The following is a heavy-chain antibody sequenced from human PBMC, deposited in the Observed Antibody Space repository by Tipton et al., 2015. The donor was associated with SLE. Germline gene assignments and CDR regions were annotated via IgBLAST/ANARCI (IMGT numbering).Heavy chain of an antibody. CDR1: GFTFSSYG. CDR2: IRYDGSNK. D-gene: IGHD2-15*01. Sequence: SGFTFSSYGMHWVRQAPGKGLEWVAFIRYDGSNKYYADSVKGRFTISRDNSKNTLYLQMNSLRAEDTAVYYCAKRRQYCSGGSCYGDYFDYWGQGTLVTVSS. J-gene: IGHJ4*02. CDR3: AKRRQYCSGGSCYGDYFDY. V-gene: IGHV3-30*02.